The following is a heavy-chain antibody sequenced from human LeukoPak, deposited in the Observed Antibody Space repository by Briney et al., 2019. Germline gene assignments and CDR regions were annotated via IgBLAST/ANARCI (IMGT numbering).Heavy chain of an antibody. CDR2: ISAYNGNT. CDR3: ARVHGSQQLAYYYFDY. J-gene: IGHJ4*02. CDR1: GYTFTSYG. V-gene: IGHV1-18*01. D-gene: IGHD6-13*01. Sequence: ASVKDSCKASGYTFTSYGISWVRQAPGQGLEWMGWISAYNGNTTYAQKLQGRVTMTTDTSTSTAYMELRSLRSDDTAVYYCARVHGSQQLAYYYFDYWGQGTLVTVSS.